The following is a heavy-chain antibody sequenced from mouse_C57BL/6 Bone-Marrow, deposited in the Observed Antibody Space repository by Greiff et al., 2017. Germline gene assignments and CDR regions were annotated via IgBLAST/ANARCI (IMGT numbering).Heavy chain of an antibody. Sequence: VQLQQPGTELVKPGASGYTFTSYWMHWVKQRPGQGLEWIGNINPSNGGTNYNEKFKSKATLTVDKSSSTAYMQLSSLTSEDSAVYFCARETFYWGQGTTLTVSS. V-gene: IGHV1-53*01. CDR1: GYTFTSYW. CDR2: INPSNGGT. J-gene: IGHJ2*01. CDR3: ARETFY.